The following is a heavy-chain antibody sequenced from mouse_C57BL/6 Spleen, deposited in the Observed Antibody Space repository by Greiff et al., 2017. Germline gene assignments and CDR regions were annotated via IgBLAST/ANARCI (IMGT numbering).Heavy chain of an antibody. Sequence: QVQLQQSGAELVKPGASVKISCKASGYAFSSYWLNWVKQRPGKGLEWIGPIYPGDGDTNYNGKFKGKAPLNADKSSNTAYMQLSSLTSEDSAVYFCARPDDYDGFAYWGQGTLVTVSA. CDR3: ARPDDYDGFAY. D-gene: IGHD2-4*01. CDR2: IYPGDGDT. V-gene: IGHV1-80*01. J-gene: IGHJ3*01. CDR1: GYAFSSYW.